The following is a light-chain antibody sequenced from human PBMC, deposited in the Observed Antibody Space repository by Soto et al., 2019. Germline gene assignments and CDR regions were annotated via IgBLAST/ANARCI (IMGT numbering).Light chain of an antibody. CDR3: AAWDDNLNGPL. J-gene: IGLJ3*02. Sequence: QSVLTQPPSLSGTPGQRVTISCSGSNSNIGRYSVNWYQHFPGTAPTILIYSDDERPSWVPDRFSGSKSGTSASLAISGLQSEDEDEYYCAAWDDNLNGPLFGGGTKLTV. CDR2: SDD. CDR1: NSNIGRYS. V-gene: IGLV1-44*01.